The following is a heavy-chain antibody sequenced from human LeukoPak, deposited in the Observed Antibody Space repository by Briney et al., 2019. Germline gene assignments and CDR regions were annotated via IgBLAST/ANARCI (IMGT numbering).Heavy chain of an antibody. CDR1: GYTFSDYG. Sequence: ASVKVSCKTSGYTFSDYGISWVRQAPGQGLEWMGWISPANGHTDYAQKFQGRITMTKDTSTSTAYMHLRNLRSDDTAVYYCARDFGAWWFDSWGQGTLITVSS. CDR2: ISPANGHT. D-gene: IGHD3-16*01. J-gene: IGHJ5*01. CDR3: ARDFGAWWFDS. V-gene: IGHV1-18*01.